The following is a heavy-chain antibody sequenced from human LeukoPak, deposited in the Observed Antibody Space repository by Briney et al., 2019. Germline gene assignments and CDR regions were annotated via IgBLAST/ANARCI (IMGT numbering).Heavy chain of an antibody. D-gene: IGHD3-22*01. J-gene: IGHJ4*02. CDR3: ARELGGYYGSSGYLDY. CDR1: GFTFSSYW. V-gene: IGHV3-7*01. CDR2: IKQDGSEK. Sequence: PGGSLRLSCAASGFTFSSYWMSWVRQSPGKGLEWVANIKQDGSEKYYVDSVKGRFTISRDSSKNTLHLQMNSLRAEDTAVYFCARELGGYYGSSGYLDYWGQGTLVTVSS.